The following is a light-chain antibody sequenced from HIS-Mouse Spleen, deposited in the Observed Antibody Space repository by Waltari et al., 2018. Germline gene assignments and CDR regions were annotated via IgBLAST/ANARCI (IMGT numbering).Light chain of an antibody. V-gene: IGLV1-40*01. J-gene: IGLJ1*01. Sequence: QSVLTQPPSVSGAPGQRVTISCTGSSSNIGAGSAVHWYQQLPGPAPKLLIYGNSNRPSGVPDRFSGSKSGTSASLAITGLQAEDEADYYCCSYAGSSTYYVFGTGTKVTVL. CDR3: CSYAGSSTYYV. CDR1: SSNIGAGSA. CDR2: GNS.